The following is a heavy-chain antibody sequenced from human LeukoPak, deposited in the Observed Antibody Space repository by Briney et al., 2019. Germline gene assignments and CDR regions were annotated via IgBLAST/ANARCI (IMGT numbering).Heavy chain of an antibody. CDR3: AKDRPYSPRIYYFDY. J-gene: IGHJ4*02. CDR2: IKQDGSEE. CDR1: GFTFSSYW. Sequence: GGSLRLSCAASGFTFSSYWMSWVRQAPGKGLEWVANIKQDGSEEYYVDSVKGRFTISRDNAKNSLYLQMNSLRAEDTAVYYCAKDRPYSPRIYYFDYWGQGTLVTVSS. D-gene: IGHD2-21*01. V-gene: IGHV3-7*03.